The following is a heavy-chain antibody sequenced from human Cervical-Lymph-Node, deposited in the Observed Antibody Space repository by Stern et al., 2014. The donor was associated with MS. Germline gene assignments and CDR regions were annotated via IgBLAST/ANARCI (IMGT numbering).Heavy chain of an antibody. D-gene: IGHD3-16*01. Sequence: ESGPVLVKPTETLTLTCTVSGFSLYNSRMGVSWIRQPPGKALEWLTHIFSNDEKSYSTSLKSRLTISKDTSKSQVVLTMTKLDPVDTATYYCARMTADYGHMDVWGQGTTVTVSS. CDR1: GFSLYNSRMG. V-gene: IGHV2-26*01. J-gene: IGHJ6*02. CDR2: IFSNDEK. CDR3: ARMTADYGHMDV.